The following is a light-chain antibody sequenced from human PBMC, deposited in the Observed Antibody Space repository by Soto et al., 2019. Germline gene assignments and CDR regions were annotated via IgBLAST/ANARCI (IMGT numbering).Light chain of an antibody. CDR3: QQYNNWPLT. CDR2: VAS. V-gene: IGKV3-15*01. Sequence: EIVMTQSPATLSLSPGERATLSCRASQSVSSNLAWYQQKPGQTPRLLIYVASTRATGVPARFTGSGSGTEFTLTITSLQPEDFAIYYCQQYNNWPLTFGGGTKVDIK. CDR1: QSVSSN. J-gene: IGKJ4*01.